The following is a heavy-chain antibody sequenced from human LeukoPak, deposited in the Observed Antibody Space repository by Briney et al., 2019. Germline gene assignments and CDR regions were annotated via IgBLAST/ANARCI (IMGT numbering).Heavy chain of an antibody. Sequence: PSETLSLTCAVYGGSFSGYYWSWIRQPPGKGLEWIGEINHSGSTNYNPSLKSRVTISVDTSKNQFSLKLSSVTAADTAVYYCARPSSSWYGPFDYWGQGTLVTVSS. CDR3: ARPSSSWYGPFDY. CDR2: INHSGST. CDR1: GGSFSGYY. D-gene: IGHD6-13*01. J-gene: IGHJ4*02. V-gene: IGHV4-34*01.